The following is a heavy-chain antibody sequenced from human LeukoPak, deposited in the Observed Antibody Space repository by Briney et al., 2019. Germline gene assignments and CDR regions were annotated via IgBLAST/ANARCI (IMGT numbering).Heavy chain of an antibody. CDR1: GFTFSSYS. V-gene: IGHV3-48*01. CDR2: ISSSSSII. CDR3: ARARGYSYGYSDY. J-gene: IGHJ4*02. Sequence: GGSLRLSCAASGFTFSSYSMNWVRQAPGKGLEWVSYISSSSSIIDYADSVKGRFTISRDNAKNSLYLQINSLRAEDTAVYYCARARGYSYGYSDYWGQGTLVTVSS. D-gene: IGHD5-18*01.